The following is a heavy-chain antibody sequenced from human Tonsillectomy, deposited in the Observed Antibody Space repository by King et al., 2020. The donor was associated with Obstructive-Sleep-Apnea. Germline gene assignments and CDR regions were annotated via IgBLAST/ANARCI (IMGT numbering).Heavy chain of an antibody. CDR3: ARANYDFWIGYLDY. D-gene: IGHD3-3*01. CDR1: GFTFSSYT. Sequence: VQLVESGGGVVQPGRSLRLSSEASGFTFSSYTMHWVRQAPGKGLEWVALISYDGSNKYYADSVKDRFTISRDNSKNTLYLQMNSLRAEDTAVYYCARANYDFWIGYLDYWGQGTLVTVSS. CDR2: ISYDGSNK. V-gene: IGHV3-30*04. J-gene: IGHJ4*02.